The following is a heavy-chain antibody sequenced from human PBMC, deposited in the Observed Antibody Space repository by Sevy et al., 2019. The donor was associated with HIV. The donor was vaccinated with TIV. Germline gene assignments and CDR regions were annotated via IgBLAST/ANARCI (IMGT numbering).Heavy chain of an antibody. D-gene: IGHD3-22*01. CDR2: INAGNGNT. J-gene: IGHJ3*02. CDR3: ARVRAYYYDSSGLGHDAFDI. Sequence: ASVKVSCKASGYTFTSYAMHWVRQAPGQRLEWMGWINAGNGNTKYSQKFQGRVTITRDTSASTAYMELSSLRSEDTAGYYCARVRAYYYDSSGLGHDAFDIWGQGTMVTVSS. CDR1: GYTFTSYA. V-gene: IGHV1-3*01.